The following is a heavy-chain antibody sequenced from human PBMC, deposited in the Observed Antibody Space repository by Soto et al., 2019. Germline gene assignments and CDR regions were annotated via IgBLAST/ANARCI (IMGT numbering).Heavy chain of an antibody. J-gene: IGHJ6*01. Sequence: EEQLLESGGDLVQPGGSLRLSCVASGFTFSGYAMSWVRQAPGTGLEWVSTISGSGDTKHYADSVKGRFAISRDHSKNTVYLQMNSLRAEDTAVYYCAKSNQIFGVLIDSFYYGMDGLGQGCTVTV. CDR3: AKSNQIFGVLIDSFYYGMDG. CDR2: ISGSGDTK. V-gene: IGHV3-23*01. CDR1: GFTFSGYA. D-gene: IGHD3-3*01.